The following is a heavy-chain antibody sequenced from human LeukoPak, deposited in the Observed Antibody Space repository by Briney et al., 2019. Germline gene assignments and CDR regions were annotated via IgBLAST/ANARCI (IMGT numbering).Heavy chain of an antibody. V-gene: IGHV5-51*01. CDR3: ARRSGFSYGSFDY. J-gene: IGHJ4*02. CDR2: IYPGDSET. Sequence: GESLKISCKGSGYSFTSYWIGWVRQMPGKGLEWMGIIYPGDSETRYSPSFQGQVTFSADKPINTAYLQWSSLKASDTAMYFCARRSGFSYGSFDYWGQGTLVTVSS. CDR1: GYSFTSYW. D-gene: IGHD5-18*01.